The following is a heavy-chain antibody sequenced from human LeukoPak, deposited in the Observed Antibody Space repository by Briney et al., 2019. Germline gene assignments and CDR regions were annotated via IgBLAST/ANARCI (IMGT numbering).Heavy chain of an antibody. D-gene: IGHD6-6*01. CDR2: INTNTGNP. CDR1: GGTFSSYA. CDR3: ARDLAARPGSGWFDP. V-gene: IGHV7-4-1*02. Sequence: ASVKVSCKASGGTFSSYAISWVRQAPGQGLEWMGWINTNTGNPTYAQGFTGRFVFSLDTSVSTAYLQISSLKAEDTAVYYCARDLAARPGSGWFDPWGQGTLVTVSS. J-gene: IGHJ5*02.